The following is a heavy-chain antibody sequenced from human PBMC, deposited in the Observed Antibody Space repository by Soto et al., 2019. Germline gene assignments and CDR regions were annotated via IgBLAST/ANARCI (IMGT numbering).Heavy chain of an antibody. CDR2: IRSKAYGGTT. J-gene: IGHJ6*03. V-gene: IGHV3-49*03. CDR1: GFTFGDYA. D-gene: IGHD4-4*01. Sequence: EVQLVESGGALVQPGRSLRLSCTASGFTFGDYAMSWFRQAPGKGLEWVGFIRSKAYGGTTEYAASVKGRFTISRDDSKSIAYLQMNSLKTGDTAVYYCTRDYDYSNYRNYYYYYMDVWGKGTTVTVSS. CDR3: TRDYDYSNYRNYYYYYMDV.